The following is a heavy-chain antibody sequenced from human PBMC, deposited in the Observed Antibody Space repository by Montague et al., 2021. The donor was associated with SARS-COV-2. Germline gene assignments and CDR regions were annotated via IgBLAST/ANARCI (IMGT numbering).Heavy chain of an antibody. D-gene: IGHD1-26*01. CDR2: IYSRGST. Sequence: SETLSLTCSVSGDSITYYYWSWIRQAPGKGLEWIGHIYSRGSTNYNPSLESRVTISADTSTNHFSLNLRSVTAADTAVYYCARRGQYTQGETFFDSWGQGTLVTVSS. CDR3: ARRGQYTQGETFFDS. V-gene: IGHV4-59*12. CDR1: GDSITYYY. J-gene: IGHJ4*02.